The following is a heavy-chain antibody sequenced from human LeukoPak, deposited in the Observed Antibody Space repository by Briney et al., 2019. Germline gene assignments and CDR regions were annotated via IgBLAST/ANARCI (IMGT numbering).Heavy chain of an antibody. CDR1: GYTFTSYG. CDR2: ISAYNGNT. Sequence: GASVKVSCKASGYTFTSYGISWVRQAPGQGLEWMGWISAYNGNTNYAQKLQGRVTMTTDTSTSTAYMELRSLRSDDTAVYYCARDGRGYCSSTGCYGPFDYWGQGTLVTVSS. J-gene: IGHJ4*02. V-gene: IGHV1-18*04. D-gene: IGHD2-2*01. CDR3: ARDGRGYCSSTGCYGPFDY.